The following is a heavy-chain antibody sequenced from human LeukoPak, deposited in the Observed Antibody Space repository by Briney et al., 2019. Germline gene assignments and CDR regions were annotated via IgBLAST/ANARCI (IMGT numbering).Heavy chain of an antibody. CDR2: IRSKAYGGTT. V-gene: IGHV3-49*04. CDR1: GFTFGDYA. J-gene: IGHJ4*02. D-gene: IGHD3-9*01. Sequence: PGGSLRLSCTASGFTFGDYAMSWVRQAPGKGLEWVGFIRSKAYGGTTEYAAPVKGRFTISRDDSKSIAYLQMNSLKTEDTAVYYCTSSYDILSDYWGQGTLVTVSS. CDR3: TSSYDILSDY.